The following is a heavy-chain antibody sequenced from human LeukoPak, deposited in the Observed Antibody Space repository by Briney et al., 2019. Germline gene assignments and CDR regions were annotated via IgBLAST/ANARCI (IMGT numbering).Heavy chain of an antibody. Sequence: SETLSLTCTVSGGSISSYYWSWIRQPAGKGLEWIGRIYTSGSTNYNPSLKSRVTISVDTSKNQFSLKLSSVTAADTAVYYCARVNDYVWGSYRYFDYWGQGTLVTVSS. D-gene: IGHD3-16*02. V-gene: IGHV4-4*07. CDR2: IYTSGST. CDR3: ARVNDYVWGSYRYFDY. CDR1: GGSISSYY. J-gene: IGHJ4*02.